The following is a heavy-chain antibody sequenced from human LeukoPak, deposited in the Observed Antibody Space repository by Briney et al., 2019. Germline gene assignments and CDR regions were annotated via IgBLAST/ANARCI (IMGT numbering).Heavy chain of an antibody. D-gene: IGHD3-16*01. CDR3: ARVRYRLAETYIDY. CDR2: ISGGGDAT. V-gene: IGHV3-23*01. CDR1: DFSFITYA. Sequence: PGGSLRLSCAASDFSFITYAMSWVRQAPGKGLEWVSTISGGGDATYYADSVKGRFTISRDNSKNTLYLQMNSLRVEDTAVYYCARVRYRLAETYIDYWGQGTLVTVSS. J-gene: IGHJ4*02.